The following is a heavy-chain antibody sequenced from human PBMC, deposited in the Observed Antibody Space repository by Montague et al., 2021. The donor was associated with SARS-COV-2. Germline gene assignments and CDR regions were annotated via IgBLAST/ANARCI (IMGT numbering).Heavy chain of an antibody. CDR1: GDSIRSATHY. CDR2: IYYSGST. CDR3: ARRLPGLEPPFDP. D-gene: IGHD1-1*01. V-gene: IGHV4-39*01. J-gene: IGHJ5*02. Sequence: SETLSLTCDVSGDSIRSATHYWAWIRQPPGRGLERIGNIYYSGSTMYNPSLKSRVTMSVDTSKNQFSLHLNLVTAADTAVYYCARRLPGLEPPFDPWGQGTLVIVSS.